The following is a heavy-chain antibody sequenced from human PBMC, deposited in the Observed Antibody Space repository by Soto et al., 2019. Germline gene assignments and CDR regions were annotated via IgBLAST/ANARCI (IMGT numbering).Heavy chain of an antibody. CDR2: SYYSGST. Sequence: PLEPLLLLRTVPDNATRTCHLSRLRQPPGKGLYWIGYSYYSGSTNYNPSLKSRVTISVDTSKNQFSLKLSSVTAADTAVYYCASHPIYYDSSGYYYGHELDYWGQGTRITVSS. CDR3: ASHPIYYDSSGYYYGHELDY. CDR1: DNATRTCH. D-gene: IGHD3-22*01. J-gene: IGHJ4*02. V-gene: IGHV4-59*01.